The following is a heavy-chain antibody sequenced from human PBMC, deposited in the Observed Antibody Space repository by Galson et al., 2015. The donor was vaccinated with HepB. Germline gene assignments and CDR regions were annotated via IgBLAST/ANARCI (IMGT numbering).Heavy chain of an antibody. V-gene: IGHV3-33*03. D-gene: IGHD1-7*01. CDR2: IQHVGSPM. Sequence: SLRLSCAASGLTFRRSGMHWVRQAPGKGLEWLAVIQHVGSPMRYADSAQGRFTVSRDNSKNTLSLQMSSLRTEDTAIYFCAKHKGVELANYCMNVWGTGTTVTVS. CDR3: AKHKGVELANYCMNV. J-gene: IGHJ6*03. CDR1: GLTFRRSG.